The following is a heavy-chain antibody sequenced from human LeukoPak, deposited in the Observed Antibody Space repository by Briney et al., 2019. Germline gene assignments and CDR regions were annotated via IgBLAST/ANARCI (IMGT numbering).Heavy chain of an antibody. CDR1: GFTFSSYG. Sequence: GGSLRLSCAASGFTFSSYGMHWIRQAPGKGLEWVAVIWYDGSNKYYADSVKGRFTISRDNSKNTLYLQMNSLRAEDTAVYYCARIGSKALYGMDVWGQGTTVTVSS. J-gene: IGHJ6*02. CDR3: ARIGSKALYGMDV. V-gene: IGHV3-33*01. CDR2: IWYDGSNK.